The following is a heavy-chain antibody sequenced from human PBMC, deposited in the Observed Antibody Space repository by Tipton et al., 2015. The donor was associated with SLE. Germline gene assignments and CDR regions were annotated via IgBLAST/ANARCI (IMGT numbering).Heavy chain of an antibody. Sequence: LRLSCTASGGSISSSSYYWGWIRQPPGKGLEWIGSIYYSGSTYYNPSLKSRVTISVDTSKNQFSLKLGSVTAADTAVYYCARQELAAFDIWGQGTMVTVSS. CDR1: GGSISSSSYY. V-gene: IGHV4-39*01. CDR3: ARQELAAFDI. J-gene: IGHJ3*02. D-gene: IGHD1-7*01. CDR2: IYYSGST.